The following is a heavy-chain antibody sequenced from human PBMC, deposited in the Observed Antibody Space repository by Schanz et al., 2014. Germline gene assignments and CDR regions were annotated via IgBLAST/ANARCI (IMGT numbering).Heavy chain of an antibody. Sequence: VQLVESGGGLVQPGGSLRLSCAASGFTFSDHYMDWVRQAPGKGLEWVAVIWYDENNKYYADSVKGRFTMSRDNSKNTLYLQMNSLRAEDTAVYYCAKDLLYGAPMPLNHLDYWGQGTLVTVSS. V-gene: IGHV3-33*06. CDR1: GFTFSDHY. CDR3: AKDLLYGAPMPLNHLDY. J-gene: IGHJ4*02. D-gene: IGHD2-2*01. CDR2: IWYDENNK.